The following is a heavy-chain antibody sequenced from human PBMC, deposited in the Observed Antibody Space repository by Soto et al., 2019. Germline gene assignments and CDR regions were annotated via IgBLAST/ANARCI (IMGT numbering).Heavy chain of an antibody. Sequence: GGSLRLSCAASGFSFGSYALSWVRQAPGKGLEWVSTVSGSDVKTFYADSVKGRFSISRDTAQNTLYLQMNSLRADETAIYYCARWSYLDYWGQGTRVTVSS. J-gene: IGHJ4*02. CDR2: VSGSDVKT. D-gene: IGHD3-3*01. V-gene: IGHV3-23*01. CDR1: GFSFGSYA. CDR3: ARWSYLDY.